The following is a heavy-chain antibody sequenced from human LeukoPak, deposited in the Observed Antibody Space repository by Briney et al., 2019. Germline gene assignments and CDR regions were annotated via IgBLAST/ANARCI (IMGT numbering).Heavy chain of an antibody. CDR2: ISSSSSYI. Sequence: GGSLRLSCAASGFTFSSYSMNWVRQAPGKGLEWVSSISSSSSYIYYADSVKGRFTISRDNAKNSLYLQMNSLRAEDTAVYYCASRHDYGDSGTWGQGTLVTVSS. CDR1: GFTFSSYS. V-gene: IGHV3-21*01. D-gene: IGHD4-17*01. CDR3: ASRHDYGDSGT. J-gene: IGHJ5*02.